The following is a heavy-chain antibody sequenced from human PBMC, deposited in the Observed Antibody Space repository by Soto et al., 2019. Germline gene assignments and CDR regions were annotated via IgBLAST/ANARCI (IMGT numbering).Heavy chain of an antibody. CDR2: ISWNSGSI. CDR1: GFTFDDYA. CDR3: AKDMWVVPAAIDY. D-gene: IGHD2-2*01. J-gene: IGHJ4*02. Sequence: EVQLVESGGGLVQPGRSLRLSCAASGFTFDDYAMHWVRQAPGKGLEWVSGISWNSGSIGYADSVKGRFTISRDNAKNSLYPQMNSLRAEDTALYYCAKDMWVVPAAIDYWGQGTLVTVSS. V-gene: IGHV3-9*01.